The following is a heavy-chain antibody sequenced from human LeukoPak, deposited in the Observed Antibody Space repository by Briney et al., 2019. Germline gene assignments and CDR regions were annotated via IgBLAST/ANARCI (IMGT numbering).Heavy chain of an antibody. D-gene: IGHD3-16*01. Sequence: SVRVSCKASGGTFSSYTISWVRQAPGQGLEWMGRIIPILGIANYAQKFQGRVTMTRDTSTSTVYMELSSLRSEDTAVYYCARTGGSHTGNYFDYWGQGTLVTVSS. V-gene: IGHV1-69*02. J-gene: IGHJ4*02. CDR3: ARTGGSHTGNYFDY. CDR1: GGTFSSYT. CDR2: IIPILGIA.